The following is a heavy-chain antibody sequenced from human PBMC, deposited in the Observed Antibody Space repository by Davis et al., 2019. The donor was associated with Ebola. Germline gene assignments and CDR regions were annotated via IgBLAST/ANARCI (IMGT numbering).Heavy chain of an antibody. CDR1: GFTFSNYW. J-gene: IGHJ4*02. D-gene: IGHD2-21*01. CDR2: IKQDGSDK. Sequence: GESLKISCAASGFTFSNYWMSWVRQAPGKGPEWVGKIKQDGSDKYYLDSVKGRFTISRDNAENSLYLQMNSLRAEDTAVSYCAREALRCGGYCLYYWGQGTLVTVSS. CDR3: AREALRCGGYCLYY. V-gene: IGHV3-7*01.